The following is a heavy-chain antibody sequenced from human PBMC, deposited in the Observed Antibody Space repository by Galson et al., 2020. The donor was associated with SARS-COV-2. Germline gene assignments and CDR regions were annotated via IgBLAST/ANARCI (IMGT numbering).Heavy chain of an antibody. CDR3: AKVFLGSACYFDY. V-gene: IGHV3-23*01. D-gene: IGHD2-2*03. CDR2: ISGSGGST. J-gene: IGHJ4*02. CDR1: GFTFSSYA. Sequence: GESLKISCAASGFTFSSYAMSWVRQAPGKGLEWVSAISGSGGSTYYADPVKGRFTISRDNSKNTLYLQMNSLRAEDTAVYYCAKVFLGSACYFDYWGQGTLVTVSS.